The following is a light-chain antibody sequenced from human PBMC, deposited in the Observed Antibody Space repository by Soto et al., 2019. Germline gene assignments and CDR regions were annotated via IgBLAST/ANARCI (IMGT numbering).Light chain of an antibody. J-gene: IGKJ2*01. Sequence: DIVMTQSPESLAVSLGERATINCKSSRSVFYNSNNKNYLAWYQQKPGQSPKLLLYWASTRESGVPDRFSGGGSVTDFTLTISSLQAEDVAVYYCQQYDDWPETFGQGTKLGI. CDR3: QQYDDWPET. CDR2: WAS. CDR1: RSVFYNSNNKNY. V-gene: IGKV4-1*01.